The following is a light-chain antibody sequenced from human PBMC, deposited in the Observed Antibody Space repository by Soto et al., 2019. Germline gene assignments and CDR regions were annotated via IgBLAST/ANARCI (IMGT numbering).Light chain of an antibody. Sequence: QSALTQPPSASGSPGQSVTISCTGTSSDVGGYKYVSWYQQSPGTAPKLIIYDVNNRPLGVPDRFFGSKSGNTASLTISGLQAEDEADYYCCSYTTRTTYVFGTGTKLTVL. CDR2: DVN. J-gene: IGLJ1*01. V-gene: IGLV2-18*02. CDR3: CSYTTRTTYV. CDR1: SSDVGGYKY.